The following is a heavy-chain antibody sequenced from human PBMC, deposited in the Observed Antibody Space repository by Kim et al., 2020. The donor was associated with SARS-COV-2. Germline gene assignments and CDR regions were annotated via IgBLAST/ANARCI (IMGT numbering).Heavy chain of an antibody. CDR2: IYYSGST. CDR3: ARTGYHHWFDP. Sequence: SETLSLTCTVSGGSISSYYWSWIRQPPGKGLEWIGYIYYSGSTNYNPSLKSRVTISVDTSKNQFSLKLSSVTAADTAVYYCARTGYHHWFDPWGQGTLVTVSS. CDR1: GGSISSYY. D-gene: IGHD5-18*01. J-gene: IGHJ5*02. V-gene: IGHV4-59*13.